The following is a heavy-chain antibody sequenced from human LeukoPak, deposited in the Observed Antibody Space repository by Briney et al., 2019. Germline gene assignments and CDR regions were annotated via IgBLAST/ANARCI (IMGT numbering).Heavy chain of an antibody. Sequence: GGSLRLSCSASGFTFSSYSMNWVRQAPGKGLEWVSSISGPGTSTYYADSVKGRFTISRDNSKNMLYLQMNSLRAEDTAVYYCANDWLVFDYWGQGTLVTVSS. V-gene: IGHV3-23*01. J-gene: IGHJ4*02. CDR3: ANDWLVFDY. D-gene: IGHD5-12*01. CDR2: ISGPGTST. CDR1: GFTFSSYS.